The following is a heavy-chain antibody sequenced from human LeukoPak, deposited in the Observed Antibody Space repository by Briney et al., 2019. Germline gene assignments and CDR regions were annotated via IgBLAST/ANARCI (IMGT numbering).Heavy chain of an antibody. CDR3: ARGVEPLAANTLAY. V-gene: IGHV3-53*01. J-gene: IGHJ4*02. D-gene: IGHD1-14*01. CDR2: LYSDGNT. CDR1: GFTVITND. Sequence: GGSLRLSCAASGFTVITNDMTWVXQAPGKXLXWVXVLYSDGNTKYADSVQGRFTISRDNSKNTLYLEMNSLSPDDTAVYYCARGVEPLAANTLAYWGQGTLVTVSS.